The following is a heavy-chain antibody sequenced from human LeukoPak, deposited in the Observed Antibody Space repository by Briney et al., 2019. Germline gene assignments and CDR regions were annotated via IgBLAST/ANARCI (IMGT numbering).Heavy chain of an antibody. CDR3: GRDWTGSVADD. J-gene: IGHJ4*02. V-gene: IGHV3-66*01. CDR1: GFTVSSNY. D-gene: IGHD6-19*01. Sequence: PGGSLRLSCAASGFTVSSNYMSWVRQAPGKGLEWVSVIYSGGSTYYADSVKGRFTISRDNSKNTLYLQMNSLRAEDTAVYYCGRDWTGSVADDWGLGTLVTVSS. CDR2: IYSGGST.